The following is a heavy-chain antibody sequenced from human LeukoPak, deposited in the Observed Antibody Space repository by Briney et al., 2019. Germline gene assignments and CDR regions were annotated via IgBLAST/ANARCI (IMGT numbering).Heavy chain of an antibody. CDR3: AKSSSSWYNPNGNWFDP. D-gene: IGHD6-13*01. CDR2: IYYSGST. CDR1: GGSISSYY. V-gene: IGHV4-59*01. Sequence: PSETLSLTCTVCGGSISSYYWSWIRQPPGKGLEWIGYIYYSGSTNYNPSLKSRVTISVDTSKNQFSLKLSSVTAADTAVYYCAKSSSSWYNPNGNWFDPWGQGTLVTVSS. J-gene: IGHJ5*02.